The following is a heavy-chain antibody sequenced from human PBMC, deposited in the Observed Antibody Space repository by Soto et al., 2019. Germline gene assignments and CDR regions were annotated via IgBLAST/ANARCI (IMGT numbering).Heavy chain of an antibody. CDR2: IYYSGST. J-gene: IGHJ6*03. CDR1: GGSISSGGYY. D-gene: IGHD2-15*01. CDR3: ARETLGYCSGGSCPFMDV. Sequence: SETLSLTCTVSGGSISSGGYYRSWIRQHPGKGLEWIGYIYYSGSTYYNPSLKSRVTISVDTSKNQFSLKLSSVTAADTAVYYCARETLGYCSGGSCPFMDVWGKGTTVTVSS. V-gene: IGHV4-31*03.